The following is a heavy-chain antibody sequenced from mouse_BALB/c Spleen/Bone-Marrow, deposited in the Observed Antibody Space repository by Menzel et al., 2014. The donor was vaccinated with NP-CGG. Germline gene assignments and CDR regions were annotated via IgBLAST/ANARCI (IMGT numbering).Heavy chain of an antibody. CDR2: IWAGGST. D-gene: IGHD1-2*01. Sequence: QVQLQQSGPGLVAPSQSLSITCTVSGFSLTNYGLHWVRQPPGKGLEWLGVIWAGGSTNYNSALMSRLSISKDNSKSQVFLKTHSLQTDDTVMYYCARDRNSLLRLRYSDFWGQGTTLTISS. CDR3: ARDRNSLLRLRYSDF. CDR1: GFSLTNYG. J-gene: IGHJ2*01. V-gene: IGHV2-9*02.